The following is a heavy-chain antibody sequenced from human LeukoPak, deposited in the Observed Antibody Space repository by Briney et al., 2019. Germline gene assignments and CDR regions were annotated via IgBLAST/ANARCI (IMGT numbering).Heavy chain of an antibody. J-gene: IGHJ4*02. CDR2: IYCSGST. CDR1: GVSISSSSYY. V-gene: IGHV4-39*07. Sequence: PSETLSLTCTVSGVSISSSSYYWGWIRQPPGKGLEWIGSIYCSGSTYYNPSLKSRVTISVDTSKNQFSLKLSSVTAADTAVYYCARDREQLGYWGQGTLVTVSS. D-gene: IGHD6-13*01. CDR3: ARDREQLGY.